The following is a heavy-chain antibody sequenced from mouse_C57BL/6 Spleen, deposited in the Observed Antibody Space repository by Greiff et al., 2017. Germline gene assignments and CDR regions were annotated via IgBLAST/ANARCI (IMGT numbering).Heavy chain of an antibody. D-gene: IGHD2-4*01. CDR2: ISSGSSTI. CDR1: GFTFSDYG. CDR3: ARGDYDEMDY. J-gene: IGHJ4*01. Sequence: EVKLMESGGGLVKPGGSLKLSCAASGFTFSDYGMHWVRQAPEKGLEWVAYISSGSSTIYYADTVKGRFTISRDNAKNTLFLQMTRLRAEDTAMYYCARGDYDEMDYWGQGTSVTVSS. V-gene: IGHV5-17*01.